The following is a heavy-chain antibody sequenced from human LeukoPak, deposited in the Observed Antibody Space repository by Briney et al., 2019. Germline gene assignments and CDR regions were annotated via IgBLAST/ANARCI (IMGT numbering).Heavy chain of an antibody. CDR3: ARGWVTTVVTPVSDWFDP. Sequence: PSETLSLACAVYGGSFSGYYWSWIRQPPGKGREWIGEINHSGSTNYNPSLKSRVTISVDTSKNQFSLKLSSVTAADTAVYYCARGWVTTVVTPVSDWFDPWGQGTLVTVSS. CDR2: INHSGST. D-gene: IGHD4-17*01. CDR1: GGSFSGYY. V-gene: IGHV4-34*01. J-gene: IGHJ5*02.